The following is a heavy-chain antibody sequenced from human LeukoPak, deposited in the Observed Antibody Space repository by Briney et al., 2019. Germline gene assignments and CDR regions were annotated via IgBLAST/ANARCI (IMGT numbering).Heavy chain of an antibody. D-gene: IGHD3-3*01. J-gene: IGHJ5*02. Sequence: ASVKVSCKVSGYTLTELSMHWVRQAPGKGLEWMGGFDPEDGETFYAQKFQGRVTMTEDTSTDTAYMELSSLRSEDTAVYYCAREAVTIFGVVRTQTTKLPHRFDPWGQGTLVTVSS. CDR3: AREAVTIFGVVRTQTTKLPHRFDP. CDR1: GYTLTELS. V-gene: IGHV1-24*01. CDR2: FDPEDGET.